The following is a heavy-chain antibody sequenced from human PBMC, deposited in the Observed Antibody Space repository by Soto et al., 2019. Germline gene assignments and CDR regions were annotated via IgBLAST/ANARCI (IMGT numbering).Heavy chain of an antibody. CDR1: GFTFSNAW. CDR3: TLLRSRPPAY. Sequence: GESLKISCAASGFTFSNAWMSWVRQAPGKGLEWVGRIKSKTDGGTTDYAAPVKGRFIISRDDSKNTLYLEMNSLKTEDTAVYYCTLLRSRPPAYWGQGTLVTVSS. J-gene: IGHJ4*02. D-gene: IGHD1-26*01. CDR2: IKSKTDGGTT. V-gene: IGHV3-15*01.